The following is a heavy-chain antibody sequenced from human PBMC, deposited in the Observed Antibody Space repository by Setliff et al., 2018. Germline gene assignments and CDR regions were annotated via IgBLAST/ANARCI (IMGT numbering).Heavy chain of an antibody. J-gene: IGHJ6*03. D-gene: IGHD3-10*01. V-gene: IGHV4-59*08. Sequence: SETLSLTCTVSAGSISNYYWSWIRQPPGKGLEWIGYIYYSGSTNYNPSLKSRVTISVNTSNQFSLRLSSVTATDTAVYYCARHVGSRSRGYNYYYYYMDVWGKGTTVTVSS. CDR1: AGSISNYY. CDR3: ARHVGSRSRGYNYYYYYMDV. CDR2: IYYSGST.